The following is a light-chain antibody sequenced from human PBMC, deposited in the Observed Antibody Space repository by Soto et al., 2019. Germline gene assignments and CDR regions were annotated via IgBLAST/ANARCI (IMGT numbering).Light chain of an antibody. V-gene: IGLV1-44*01. Sequence: QAVVSQPPSASGTPGQRVTISCSGRTSNIGSNIVSWYQQLPGTAPKLVIFADNQRPSGVPDRFSGFKSGTSASLAINGLQSEDEADYYCSSYTSSSTWVFGGGTKLTVL. J-gene: IGLJ3*02. CDR2: ADN. CDR1: TSNIGSNI. CDR3: SSYTSSSTWV.